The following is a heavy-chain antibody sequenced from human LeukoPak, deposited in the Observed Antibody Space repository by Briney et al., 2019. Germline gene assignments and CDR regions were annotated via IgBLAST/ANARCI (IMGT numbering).Heavy chain of an antibody. CDR1: GFIFSNFE. CDR2: INSGATSE. J-gene: IGHJ4*02. CDR3: ARVICTGGSCFQNDY. Sequence: GGSLRLSCTASGFIFSNFEMNWVRQAPGKGLQWLAYINSGATSEYYADSVKGRFTIYRDNAKNSLYLQMNSLGVQDTAIYYCARVICTGGSCFQNDYWGQGTLVTVSS. V-gene: IGHV3-48*03. D-gene: IGHD2-8*02.